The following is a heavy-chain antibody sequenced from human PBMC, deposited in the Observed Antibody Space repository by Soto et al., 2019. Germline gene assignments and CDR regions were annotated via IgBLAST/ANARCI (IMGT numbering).Heavy chain of an antibody. CDR3: AMGLVCSSTSCRDY. J-gene: IGHJ4*02. V-gene: IGHV1-18*04. CDR1: GYTLTSYG. Sequence: ASVKVSCKASGYTLTSYGISWVRQAPGQGLEWMGWISAYNGNTNYAQKLQGRVTMTTDTSTSTAYMELRSLRSDDTAVYYCAMGLVCSSTSCRDYWGQGTLVTVSS. D-gene: IGHD2-2*01. CDR2: ISAYNGNT.